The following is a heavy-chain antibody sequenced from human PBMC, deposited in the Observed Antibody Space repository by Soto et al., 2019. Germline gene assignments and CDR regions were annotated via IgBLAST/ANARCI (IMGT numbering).Heavy chain of an antibody. CDR1: GGSFSGYY. CDR2: INHSGST. D-gene: IGHD3-16*02. J-gene: IGHJ4*02. CDR3: ARGSLNDYIWGSYRNLFDY. Sequence: SETLSLTCAVYGGSFSGYYWSWIRQPPGKGLEWIGEINHSGSTNYNPSLKSRVTISVDTSKNQFSLKLSSVTAADTAVYYCARGSLNDYIWGSYRNLFDYWGQGTLVTVSS. V-gene: IGHV4-34*01.